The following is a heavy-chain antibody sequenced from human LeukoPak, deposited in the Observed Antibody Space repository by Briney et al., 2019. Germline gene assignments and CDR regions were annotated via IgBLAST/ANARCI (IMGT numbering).Heavy chain of an antibody. CDR2: ISSSNSYI. CDR3: VRWGVTAGMQD. CDR1: GFTFSSYT. V-gene: IGHV3-21*01. D-gene: IGHD6-19*01. Sequence: GGSLRLSCAASGFTFSSYTMNWVRQAPGKGLEWVSSISSSNSYIYYADSVKGRFTISRDNAKNSLYLQLNSLRAEDTALYHCVRWGVTAGMQDWGQGTLVIVS. J-gene: IGHJ1*01.